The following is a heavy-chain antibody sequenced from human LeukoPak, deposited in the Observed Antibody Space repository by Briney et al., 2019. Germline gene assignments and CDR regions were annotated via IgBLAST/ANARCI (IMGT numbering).Heavy chain of an antibody. J-gene: IGHJ4*02. V-gene: IGHV1-2*02. CDR1: GYTFTGYY. CDR3: ARDGSLDY. D-gene: IGHD6-13*01. CDR2: IHPNSGGT. Sequence: ASVKVSCKASGYTFTGYYMHWLRQAPGQGLEWMGWIHPNSGGTNYAQKFQGRVTLTRNTSISTAYMELSSLRSDDTAVYYCARDGSLDYWGQGTLVTVSS.